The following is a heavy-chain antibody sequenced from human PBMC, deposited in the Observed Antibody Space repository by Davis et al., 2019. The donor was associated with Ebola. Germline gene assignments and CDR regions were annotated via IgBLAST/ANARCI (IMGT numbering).Heavy chain of an antibody. V-gene: IGHV3-23*01. CDR2: ISGSGGST. D-gene: IGHD6-13*01. J-gene: IGHJ6*02. Sequence: GGSLRLSCAASGFTFSSYAMSWVRQAPGKGLEWVSAISGSGGSTYYADSVKGRFTISRDNSKNSLYLQMNSLRAEDTAVYYCARKLGYYYYYGMDVWGQGTTVTVSS. CDR3: ARKLGYYYYYGMDV. CDR1: GFTFSSYA.